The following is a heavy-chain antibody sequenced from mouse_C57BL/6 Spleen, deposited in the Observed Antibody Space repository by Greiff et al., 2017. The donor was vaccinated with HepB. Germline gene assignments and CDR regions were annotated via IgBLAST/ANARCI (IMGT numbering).Heavy chain of an antibody. CDR2: ISYDGSN. V-gene: IGHV3-6*01. Sequence: EVQLQESGPGLVKPSQSLSLTCSVTGYSITSGYYWNWIRQFPGNKLEWMGYISYDGSNNYNPSLKNRISITRDTSKNQFFLKLNSVTTEDTATYYCARDWANYGRYFDVWGTGTTVTVSS. CDR1: GYSITSGYY. J-gene: IGHJ1*03. D-gene: IGHD1-2*01. CDR3: ARDWANYGRYFDV.